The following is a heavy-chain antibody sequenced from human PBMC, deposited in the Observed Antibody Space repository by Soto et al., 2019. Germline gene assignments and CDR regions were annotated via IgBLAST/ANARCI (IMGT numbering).Heavy chain of an antibody. V-gene: IGHV5-51*01. D-gene: IGHD4-4*01. CDR3: ARNLGWLQSDFDS. J-gene: IGHJ4*01. CDR2: IYPGDSDT. Sequence: PGESLKISCKGSGYIFSSYWIGWVRQMPGKGLEWMGIIYPGDSDTRYSPSFQGQVTISVDKSITTAYLQWSSLKASDTAMYYCARNLGWLQSDFDSCGQGTQVPVSS. CDR1: GYIFSSYW.